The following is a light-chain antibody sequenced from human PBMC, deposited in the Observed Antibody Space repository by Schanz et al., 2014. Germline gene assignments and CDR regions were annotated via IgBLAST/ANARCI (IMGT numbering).Light chain of an antibody. Sequence: QSALTQPPSASGSPGQSVTISCTGTSSDVGGYNYVFWYQQHPGKAPKLIISDVTRRPSGVPDRFSGSKSGTSASLVISGLQSEDEADYYCAAWDDSLSGWVFGGGTQLTVL. CDR3: AAWDDSLSGWV. CDR1: SSDVGGYNY. CDR2: DVT. J-gene: IGLJ3*02. V-gene: IGLV2-8*01.